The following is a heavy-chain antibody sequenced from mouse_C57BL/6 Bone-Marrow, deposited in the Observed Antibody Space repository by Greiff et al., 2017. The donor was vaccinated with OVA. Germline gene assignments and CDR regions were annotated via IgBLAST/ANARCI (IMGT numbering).Heavy chain of an antibody. CDR1: GYTFTDYN. CDR2: INPNNGGT. J-gene: IGHJ3*01. Sequence: EVQRVESGPELVKPGASVKIPCKASGYTFTDYNMDWVKQSHGKSLEWIGDINPNNGGTIYNQKFKGKATLTVDKSSSTAYMELRSLTSEDTAVYYCARRERSPRFAYWGQGTLVTVSA. V-gene: IGHV1-18*01. CDR3: ARRERSPRFAY.